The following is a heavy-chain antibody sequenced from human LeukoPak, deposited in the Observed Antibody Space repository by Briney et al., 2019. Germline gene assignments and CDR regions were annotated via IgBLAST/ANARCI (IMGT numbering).Heavy chain of an antibody. CDR1: GGSISSSSYY. CDR3: ARPDYYDSTPPRGYFDL. J-gene: IGHJ2*01. V-gene: IGHV4-39*01. CDR2: IYYSGST. Sequence: PSETLSLTCTVSGGSISSSSYYWGWIRQPPGKGLEWIGSIYYSGSTYYNPSLKSRVTISVDTSKNQFSLKLSSVTAADTAVYYCARPDYYDSTPPRGYFDLWGRGTLVTVSS. D-gene: IGHD3-22*01.